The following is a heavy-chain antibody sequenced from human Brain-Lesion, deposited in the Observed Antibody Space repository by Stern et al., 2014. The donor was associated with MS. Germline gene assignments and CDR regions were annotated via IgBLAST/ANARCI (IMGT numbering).Heavy chain of an antibody. V-gene: IGHV4-39*01. CDR2: IHYSGFT. D-gene: IGHD1-26*01. Sequence: QVQLQESGPGLVKPSETLSLTCTVSGGSISSSTYYWAWIRQPPGKGLEWVGDIHYSGFTYYNPSLKSRVTISVDMSKTQFSLKLSSVTAADTAIYYCARHDSVPRPSQLYSARDRGPGYFDYWGQGTLVTVSS. J-gene: IGHJ4*02. CDR3: ARHDSVPRPSQLYSARDRGPGYFDY. CDR1: GGSISSSTYY.